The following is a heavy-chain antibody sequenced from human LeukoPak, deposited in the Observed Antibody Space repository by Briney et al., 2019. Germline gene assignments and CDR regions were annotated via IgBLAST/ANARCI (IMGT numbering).Heavy chain of an antibody. CDR1: VYTFPSYD. D-gene: IGHD1-26*01. J-gene: IGHJ4*02. V-gene: IGHV1-8*01. CDR2: MNPNSGNT. Sequence: ASVKVSFKTSVYTFPSYDINWVRQATGQGLEWMGWMNPNSGNTGYTQKFQGRVTISRNTSITTAYMELSSLRSEDTAVYYCARGPKWTGSYYYFDYWGQGTLVTVSS. CDR3: ARGPKWTGSYYYFDY.